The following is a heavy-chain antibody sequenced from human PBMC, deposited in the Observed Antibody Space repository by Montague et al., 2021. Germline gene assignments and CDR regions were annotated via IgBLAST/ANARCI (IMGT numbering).Heavy chain of an antibody. Sequence: FPRLSCAASGFTVTSYAMHWVRQAPGKGLEWVALIWFDGSNIKYADSVKGRFTISRDTPKNTLSLEMDSLTADDTAVYYCVRGRPSWLDRGFDLWGQGTLVTVSS. CDR1: GFTVTSYA. J-gene: IGHJ4*02. CDR2: IWFDGSNI. CDR3: VRGRPSWLDRGFDL. V-gene: IGHV3-33*01. D-gene: IGHD6-19*01.